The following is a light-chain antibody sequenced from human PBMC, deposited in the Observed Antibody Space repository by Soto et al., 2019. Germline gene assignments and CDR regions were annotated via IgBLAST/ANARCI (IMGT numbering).Light chain of an antibody. CDR3: HQSASSPQT. J-gene: IGKJ1*01. CDR1: QSVAKNY. CDR2: DAS. Sequence: EIVLTQSPGTLSLSPGERATLSCRASQSVAKNYLAWYQQEPGQAPRLLIYDASKRATGIPDRFSGSGSGIDFTLTISRLEPEDFAVYYCHQSASSPQTFGQGTKVEIK. V-gene: IGKV3-20*01.